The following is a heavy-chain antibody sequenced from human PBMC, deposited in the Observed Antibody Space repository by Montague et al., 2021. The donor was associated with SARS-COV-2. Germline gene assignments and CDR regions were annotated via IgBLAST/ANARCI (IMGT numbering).Heavy chain of an antibody. J-gene: IGHJ6*02. V-gene: IGHV4-34*01. CDR1: GGSFSGYY. D-gene: IGHD2-15*01. CDR2: INHSGST. CDR3: ARGSGCSGSSCYSGWDRYYYYEIDF. Sequence: SETLSLTCAVYGGSFSGYYWSWIRQPPGKGLEWIGEINHSGSTNYNPSLKSRVTISVDTSKNQFSLKLSSVTAADTAVYYCARGSGCSGSSCYSGWDRYYYYEIDFWGQGTTGPVSS.